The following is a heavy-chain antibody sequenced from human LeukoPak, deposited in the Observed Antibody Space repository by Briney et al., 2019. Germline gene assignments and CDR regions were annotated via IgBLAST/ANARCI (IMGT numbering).Heavy chain of an antibody. J-gene: IGHJ6*02. D-gene: IGHD3-9*01. CDR2: ISGSGGST. CDR3: AKAYDILTGYRDLYYYYGMDV. Sequence: GGSLRLSWAASGFTFSSYAMSWVRQAPGKGLEWVSAISGSGGSTYYADSVKGRFTISRDNSKNTLYLQMNSLRAEDTAVYYCAKAYDILTGYRDLYYYYGMDVWGQGTTVTVSS. V-gene: IGHV3-23*01. CDR1: GFTFSSYA.